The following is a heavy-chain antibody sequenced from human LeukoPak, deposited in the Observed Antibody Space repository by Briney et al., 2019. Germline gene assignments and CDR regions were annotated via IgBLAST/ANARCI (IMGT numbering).Heavy chain of an antibody. D-gene: IGHD3-22*01. CDR1: GFTFSNAW. CDR2: IKSKTDGGTT. V-gene: IGHV3-15*07. J-gene: IGHJ4*02. CDR3: STTYYYDSSEGY. Sequence: GGSLRLSCAASGFTFSNAWMNWVRQAPGKGLEWVGRIKSKTDGGTTDYAAPVRGRFTISRDDSKNTLYLQMNSLKTEDTAVYYCSTTYYYDSSEGYWGQGTLVTVSS.